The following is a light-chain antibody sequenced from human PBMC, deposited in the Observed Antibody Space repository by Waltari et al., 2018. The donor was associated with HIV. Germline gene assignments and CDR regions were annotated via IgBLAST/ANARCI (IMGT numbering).Light chain of an antibody. CDR3: HQYNNWPRT. V-gene: IGKV3-15*01. CDR1: QIIGSD. J-gene: IGKJ1*01. CDR2: VAV. Sequence: EIVMTQSPATLSVSPGERGTLSCRASQIIGSDLSWFQQKPGQAPRLLVYVAVIRATSVPVSFSGSGSGTEFTLTISSLQSEDFAVYYCHQYNNWPRTFGQGTKVEIK.